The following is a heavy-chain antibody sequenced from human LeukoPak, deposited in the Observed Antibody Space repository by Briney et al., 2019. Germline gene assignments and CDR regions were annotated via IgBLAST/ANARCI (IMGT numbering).Heavy chain of an antibody. J-gene: IGHJ3*02. CDR2: INHSGST. Sequence: PGGSLRLSCAASGFTFSSYWMIWVRQPPGKGLEWIGEINHSGSTNYNPSLKSRVTISVDTSKNQFSLKLSSVTAADTAVYHCARGHWSAMVIRGGRPGAIDAFDIWGQGTMVTVSS. V-gene: IGHV4-34*01. D-gene: IGHD5-18*01. CDR1: GFTFSSYW. CDR3: ARGHWSAMVIRGGRPGAIDAFDI.